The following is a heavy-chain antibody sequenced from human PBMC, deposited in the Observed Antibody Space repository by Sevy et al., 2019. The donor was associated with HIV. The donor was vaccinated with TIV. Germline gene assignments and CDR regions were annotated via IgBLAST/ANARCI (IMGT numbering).Heavy chain of an antibody. V-gene: IGHV3-48*04. Sequence: GGSLRLSCAASGFTFISFTMNWVRQAPGKGLEWVSYISGNGRTTYHADSVRGRFTISRDNDRNSVYLQMDSLRVEDTAIYYCARDISPYISSGAFDRWGQGSLVTVSS. J-gene: IGHJ4*02. CDR2: ISGNGRTT. D-gene: IGHD3-22*01. CDR3: ARDISPYISSGAFDR. CDR1: GFTFISFT.